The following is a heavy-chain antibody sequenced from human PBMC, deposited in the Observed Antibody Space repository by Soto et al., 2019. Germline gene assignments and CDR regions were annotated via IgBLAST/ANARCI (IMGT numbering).Heavy chain of an antibody. CDR2: IYTSGST. Sequence: QVQLQESGPGLVKPSETLXLXCTXXXXXIXXXXXXXXXXXXXXXXXXXGRIYTSGSTNYNPSLKSRVTMSVDTSKNQFSLKLSSVTAADTAVYYCARDPTYGDYSRGDWYFDLWGRGTLVTVSS. V-gene: IGHV4-4*07. D-gene: IGHD4-17*01. CDR1: XXXIXXXX. J-gene: IGHJ2*01. CDR3: ARDPTYGDYSRGDWYFDL.